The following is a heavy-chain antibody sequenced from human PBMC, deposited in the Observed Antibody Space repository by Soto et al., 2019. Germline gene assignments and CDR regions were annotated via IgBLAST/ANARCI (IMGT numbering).Heavy chain of an antibody. CDR1: GFTFSSYW. D-gene: IGHD1-1*01. V-gene: IGHV3-7*05. J-gene: IGHJ4*02. CDR2: IKQEGREK. Sequence: AGSLRLSCAASGFTFSSYWMSWVRQAPGKGLEWVANIKQEGREKYYVDSVKGRFTISRDNAKNSLYLQMNSLRAEDTAVYYCAGGSWNDFDYWGQGTLVTVSS. CDR3: AGGSWNDFDY.